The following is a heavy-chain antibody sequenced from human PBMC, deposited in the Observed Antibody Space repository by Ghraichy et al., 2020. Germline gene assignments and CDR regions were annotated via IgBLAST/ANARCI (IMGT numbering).Heavy chain of an antibody. J-gene: IGHJ6*02. CDR3: ARGRLGEYYYYYYGMDV. D-gene: IGHD3-16*01. CDR2: INHSGST. Sequence: SETLSLTCAVYGGSFSGYYWSWIRQPPGKGLEWIGEINHSGSTNYNPSLKSRFTISVDTSKNQFSLKLSSVTAADTALYYCARGRLGEYYYYYYGMDVWGQGTTVTVSS. V-gene: IGHV4-34*01. CDR1: GGSFSGYY.